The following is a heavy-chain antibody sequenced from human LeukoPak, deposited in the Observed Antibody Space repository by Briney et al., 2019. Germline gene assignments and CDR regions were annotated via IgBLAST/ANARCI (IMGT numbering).Heavy chain of an antibody. Sequence: GASVKVSCKASGGTFSNYAISWVRQAPGQGLEWMGGIIPIFDTPNFAQKFQGRVTITADKSMSTAYMELSRLRSEDTAVYYCAKGPYAGTFSGFDYWGQGTLVTVSS. J-gene: IGHJ4*02. D-gene: IGHD6-13*01. V-gene: IGHV1-69*06. CDR1: GGTFSNYA. CDR3: AKGPYAGTFSGFDY. CDR2: IIPIFDTP.